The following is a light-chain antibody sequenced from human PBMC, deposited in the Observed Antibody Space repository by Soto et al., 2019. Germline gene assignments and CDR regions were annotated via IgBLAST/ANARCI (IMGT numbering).Light chain of an antibody. Sequence: EIVMTQSPATLSVSPGERATLSCRASQTINSDLAWYQQKPGQAPRLLIYGASTRATGIPARFSGSGSGTEFTLTISSLQSEDFAVYYCQQYKYWPPLTFGGGTKVEIK. CDR1: QTINSD. CDR2: GAS. CDR3: QQYKYWPPLT. V-gene: IGKV3-15*01. J-gene: IGKJ4*01.